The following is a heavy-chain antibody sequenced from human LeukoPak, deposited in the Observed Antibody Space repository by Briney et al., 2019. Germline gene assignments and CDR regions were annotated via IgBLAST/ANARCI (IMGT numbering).Heavy chain of an antibody. CDR2: MNPNRGDT. CDR1: GYTFTSYD. Sequence: DSVTVSCKASGYTFTSYDLHWVRQATGHGLEWMGRMNPNRGDTDYAQKFQGRVTITRDTSASTAYIERSSLRSEDTAVYYCASNIVVVPAAAYDDAFDIWGQGTMVTVSS. CDR3: ASNIVVVPAAAYDDAFDI. V-gene: IGHV1-8*01. J-gene: IGHJ3*02. D-gene: IGHD2-2*01.